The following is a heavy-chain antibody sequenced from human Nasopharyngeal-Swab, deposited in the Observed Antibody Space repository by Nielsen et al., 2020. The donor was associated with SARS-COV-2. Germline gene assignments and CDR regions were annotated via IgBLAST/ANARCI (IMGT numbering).Heavy chain of an antibody. CDR3: VGHSSTGTYAFAN. Sequence: KVSCKASGYSLATYWITWVRQMSGKGLEWMGRIYPSDSYSMYSPSFQGHVTFSADKSTSTAFLEWSSLKASDTAMYYCVGHSSTGTYAFANWGQGTLVTVSS. D-gene: IGHD1-1*01. CDR2: IYPSDSYS. V-gene: IGHV5-10-1*01. CDR1: GYSLATYW. J-gene: IGHJ4*02.